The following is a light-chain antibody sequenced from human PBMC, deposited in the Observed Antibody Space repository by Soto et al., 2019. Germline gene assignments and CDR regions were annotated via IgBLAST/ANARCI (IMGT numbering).Light chain of an antibody. J-gene: IGKJ4*01. CDR3: QQLLIYPST. CDR2: AAS. CDR1: QDIAIY. Sequence: ASQDIAIYLAWYQQKPGEAPKLLIYAASTLHGGVPSRFSGSGSGTDFALTITSLQAEDFATYYCQQLLIYPSTFGGGTKVDIK. V-gene: IGKV1-9*01.